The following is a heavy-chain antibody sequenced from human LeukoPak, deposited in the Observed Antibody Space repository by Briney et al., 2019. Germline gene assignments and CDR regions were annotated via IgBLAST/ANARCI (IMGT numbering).Heavy chain of an antibody. J-gene: IGHJ4*02. Sequence: SETLSLTCAVYGGSFSGYYWGWIRQPPGKGLEWIGQINHSGSTNYNPSLKSRVTISVDTSKNQFSLKLSSVTAADTAVYYCARMPVGFGEYYFDYWGQGTLVTVSS. V-gene: IGHV4-34*01. CDR3: ARMPVGFGEYYFDY. CDR1: GGSFSGYY. D-gene: IGHD3-10*01. CDR2: INHSGST.